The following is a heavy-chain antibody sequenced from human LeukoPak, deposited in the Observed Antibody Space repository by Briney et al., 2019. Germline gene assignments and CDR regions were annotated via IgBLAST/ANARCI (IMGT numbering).Heavy chain of an antibody. Sequence: SETLSLTCTVSGGSISSGGYYWHWLRQHPGKGLEWIGYIYYSGSTYYNPSLKSRVTISVDTSKNQFSLMLSSVTAADTAVYYCARQRDTMVRGGGNWFDPWGQGTLVTVSS. CDR2: IYYSGST. D-gene: IGHD3-10*01. CDR1: GGSISSGGYY. V-gene: IGHV4-31*03. CDR3: ARQRDTMVRGGGNWFDP. J-gene: IGHJ5*02.